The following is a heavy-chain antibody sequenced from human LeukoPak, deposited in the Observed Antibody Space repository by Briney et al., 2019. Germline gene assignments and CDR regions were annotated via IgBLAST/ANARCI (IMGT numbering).Heavy chain of an antibody. D-gene: IGHD3-9*01. J-gene: IGHJ4*02. CDR1: GDSISSGGHY. V-gene: IGHV4-31*03. CDR2: IYYTATT. CDR3: ARTVSGYHLDY. Sequence: PSETLSLTCTVSGDSISSGGHYWSWIRQHPGKGLEWIGYIYYTATTYYNPSLKSRVTISLDTSQKQFSLKLRPVTAADTAVYYCARTVSGYHLDYWGQGTLVTVSS.